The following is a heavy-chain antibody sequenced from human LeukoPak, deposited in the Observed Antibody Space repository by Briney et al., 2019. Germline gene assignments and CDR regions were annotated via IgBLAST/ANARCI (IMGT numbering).Heavy chain of an antibody. D-gene: IGHD3-22*01. CDR1: GFTFSSYG. CDR3: ARDRPDSSGYYLRFGYFDY. J-gene: IGHJ4*02. CDR2: IWYDGNNK. Sequence: GRSLRLSCAASGFTFSSYGMRWVRQAPGKGLEWVAVIWYDGNNKYYADSVKGRFTISRDNSKHTLYLQMNSLRAEDTAVYYCARDRPDSSGYYLRFGYFDYWGQGTLVTVSS. V-gene: IGHV3-33*01.